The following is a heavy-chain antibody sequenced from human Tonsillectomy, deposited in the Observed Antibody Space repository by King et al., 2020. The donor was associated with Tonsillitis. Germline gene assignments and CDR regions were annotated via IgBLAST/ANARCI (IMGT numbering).Heavy chain of an antibody. Sequence: QLQESGPGLVKPSETLSLTCTVSGGSISSYYWSWIRQPAGKGLEWIWRIYTGGSTHYNPSLKSRVTMSVDTSKNQFSLKLSSVTAADTAVYYCARDGGSYNWYFDLWGRGTLVTVSS. CDR2: IYTGGST. CDR1: GGSISSYY. J-gene: IGHJ2*01. V-gene: IGHV4-4*07. CDR3: ARDGGSYNWYFDL. D-gene: IGHD1-26*01.